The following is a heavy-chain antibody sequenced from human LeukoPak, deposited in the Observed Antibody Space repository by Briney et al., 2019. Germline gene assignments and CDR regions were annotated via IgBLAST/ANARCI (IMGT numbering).Heavy chain of an antibody. J-gene: IGHJ5*02. CDR2: IYTSGST. CDR1: GGSISSYY. V-gene: IGHV4-4*07. D-gene: IGHD6-19*01. CDR3: ARDLGSSGYKPHNWFDP. Sequence: SETLSLTCTVSGGSISSYYWSWIRQPAGKGLEWIGRIYTSGSTNYNPSLKSRVTMSVDTSKNQFSLKLSSVTAADTAVYYCARDLGSSGYKPHNWFDPWGQGTLVTVSS.